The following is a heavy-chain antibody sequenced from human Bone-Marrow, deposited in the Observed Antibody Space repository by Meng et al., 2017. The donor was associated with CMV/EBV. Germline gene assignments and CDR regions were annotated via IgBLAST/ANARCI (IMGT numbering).Heavy chain of an antibody. J-gene: IGHJ6*02. Sequence: GESLKISCAASGFTFNDYGMSWVRRAPGKGLEWVSGINWDGGSTGYADSVKGRFTISKDNAKSSLYLQMNSLRAEDTAVYYCAREAPVAVLRGYYYYGMDVWGQGTTVTVSS. CDR3: AREAPVAVLRGYYYYGMDV. CDR2: INWDGGST. V-gene: IGHV3-20*04. D-gene: IGHD6-19*01. CDR1: GFTFNDYG.